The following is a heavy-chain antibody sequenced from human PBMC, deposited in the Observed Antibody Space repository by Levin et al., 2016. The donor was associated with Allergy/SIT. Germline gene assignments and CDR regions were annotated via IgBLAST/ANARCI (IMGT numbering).Heavy chain of an antibody. Sequence: SETLSLTCTVSGGSISNYYWSWIRQSPGKGLEWIGYMSYTGRANYSPSLKSRVTISVDTSKNQFSLKLSSVTTADTAVYYCARDVGANLDYWGQGTLVTVSS. CDR3: ARDVGANLDY. V-gene: IGHV4-59*01. J-gene: IGHJ4*02. CDR2: MSYTGRA. CDR1: GGSISNYY.